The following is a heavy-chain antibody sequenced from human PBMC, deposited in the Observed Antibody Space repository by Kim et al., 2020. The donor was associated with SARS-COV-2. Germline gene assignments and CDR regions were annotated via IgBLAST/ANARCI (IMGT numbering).Heavy chain of an antibody. V-gene: IGHV4-34*01. J-gene: IGHJ6*02. CDR3: ARTSGYYLSYYYYGMDV. Sequence: LKSRVTISVDTSKNQFSLKLSSVTAADTAVYYCARTSGYYLSYYYYGMDVWGQGTTVTVSS. D-gene: IGHD3-3*01.